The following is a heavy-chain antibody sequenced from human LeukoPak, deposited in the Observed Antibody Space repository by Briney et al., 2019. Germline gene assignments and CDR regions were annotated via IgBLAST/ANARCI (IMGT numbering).Heavy chain of an antibody. V-gene: IGHV4-31*03. CDR2: IYCSGST. CDR1: GGSISSGGYY. Sequence: SETLSLTCTVSGGSISSGGYYWSWIRQHPGKGLEWIGYIYCSGSTDYNPSLKSRFTMSVDTSKNQFSLKLSSVTAADTAVYYCASADYDMAFDIWGQGTMVTVSS. D-gene: IGHD3-9*01. J-gene: IGHJ3*02. CDR3: ASADYDMAFDI.